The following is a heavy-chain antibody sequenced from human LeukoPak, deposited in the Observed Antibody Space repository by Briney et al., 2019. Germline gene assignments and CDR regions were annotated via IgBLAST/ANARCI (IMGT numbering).Heavy chain of an antibody. CDR2: IYNSGSA. V-gene: IGHV4-4*07. J-gene: IGHJ2*01. Sequence: SETLSPTCTVSGGSISSYDWSWIPQPAGKGLEWIGLIYNSGSANYNPSLKSRVIMSVDTSKKQVSLKLSSVTAADTAVYYCARVSSSWYQDWYFDLWGRGTLVTVSS. CDR3: ARVSSSWYQDWYFDL. CDR1: GGSISSYD. D-gene: IGHD6-13*01.